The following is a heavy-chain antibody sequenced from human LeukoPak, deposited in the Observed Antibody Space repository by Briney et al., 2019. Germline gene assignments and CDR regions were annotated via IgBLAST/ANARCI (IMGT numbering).Heavy chain of an antibody. Sequence: PGGSLRLSCAASGFTFNDYTMHWVRQGPGKGLEWVSLISWDGTDTDYAGSVKGRFTISRDNSKNSLNLQMNSLRTEDTAFYYCAKGDENSYGFDYWGQGTLVTVPS. D-gene: IGHD5-18*01. CDR3: AKGDENSYGFDY. CDR2: ISWDGTDT. V-gene: IGHV3-43*01. CDR1: GFTFNDYT. J-gene: IGHJ4*02.